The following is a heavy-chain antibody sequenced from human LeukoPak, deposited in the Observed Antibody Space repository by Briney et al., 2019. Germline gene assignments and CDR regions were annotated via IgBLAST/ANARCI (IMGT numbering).Heavy chain of an antibody. CDR1: GFTFSSYG. CDR3: AKESGDYVSGAFDI. Sequence: GGSLRLSCAASGFTFSSYGMHWVRQAPGKGLEWVAFIRYDGSNKYYADSVKGRFTISRDNPKNTLYLQMNSLRAEDTAVYYCAKESGDYVSGAFDIWGQGTMVTVSS. CDR2: IRYDGSNK. D-gene: IGHD4-17*01. V-gene: IGHV3-30*02. J-gene: IGHJ3*02.